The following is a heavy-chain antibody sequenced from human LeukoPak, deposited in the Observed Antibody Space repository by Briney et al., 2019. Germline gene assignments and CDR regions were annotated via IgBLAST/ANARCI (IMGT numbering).Heavy chain of an antibody. D-gene: IGHD2-15*01. V-gene: IGHV4-34*01. J-gene: IGHJ4*02. CDR1: GGSFSGYY. CDR2: INHSGST. Sequence: SETLSLTCAVYGGSFSGYYWSWIRQPPGKGREWIGEINHSGSTNYPPSLKSRVTISVDTSKNQFSVKLSSVTAADTAVFYCARGGGGSRFDYWGQGTLVTVSS. CDR3: ARGGGGSRFDY.